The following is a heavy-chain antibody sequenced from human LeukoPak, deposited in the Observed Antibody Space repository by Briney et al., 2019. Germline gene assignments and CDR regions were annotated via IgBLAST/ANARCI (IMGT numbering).Heavy chain of an antibody. V-gene: IGHV1-46*01. Sequence: ASVKVSCKASGYTFTGYYMHWVRQAPGQGLEWMGIINPSGGSTSYAQKFQGRVTMTRDMSTSTVYMELSSLRSEDTAVYYCAREWSSSSWYGAWFDPWGQGTLVTVSS. J-gene: IGHJ5*02. CDR1: GYTFTGYY. CDR3: AREWSSSSWYGAWFDP. D-gene: IGHD6-13*01. CDR2: INPSGGST.